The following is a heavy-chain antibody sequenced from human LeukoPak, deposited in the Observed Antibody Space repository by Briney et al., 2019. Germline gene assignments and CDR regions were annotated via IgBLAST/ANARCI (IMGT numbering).Heavy chain of an antibody. Sequence: GGSLRLSCAASGFTFSSYWMNWVRQAPGQGLEWVANIKEDGSEKYYADSVKGRFTISRDNAKNSLYLQMNSLRAEDTAAYYCGRVPREGQERDYWGQGALVTVSS. J-gene: IGHJ4*02. CDR2: IKEDGSEK. D-gene: IGHD1-26*01. CDR1: GFTFSSYW. CDR3: GRVPREGQERDY. V-gene: IGHV3-7*01.